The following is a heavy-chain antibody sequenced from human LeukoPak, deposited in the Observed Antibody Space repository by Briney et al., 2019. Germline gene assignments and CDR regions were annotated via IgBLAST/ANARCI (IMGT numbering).Heavy chain of an antibody. V-gene: IGHV1-18*01. Sequence: GASVKVSCKASDYTFTSYGISWVRQAPGQGLEWMGWISAYNGNTNYAQKLQGRVTMTTDTSTSTAYMELRSLRSDDTAVYYCARDLGSGSYRPNWFDPWGQGTLVTVSS. D-gene: IGHD3-10*01. CDR1: DYTFTSYG. CDR3: ARDLGSGSYRPNWFDP. J-gene: IGHJ5*02. CDR2: ISAYNGNT.